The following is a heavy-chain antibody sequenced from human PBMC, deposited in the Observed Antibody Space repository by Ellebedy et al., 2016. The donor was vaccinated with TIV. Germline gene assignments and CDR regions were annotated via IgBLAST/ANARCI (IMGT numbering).Heavy chain of an antibody. CDR1: GFTFSSYG. CDR2: IWYDGSNK. V-gene: IGHV3-33*01. Sequence: GGSLRLXCAASGFTFSSYGMHWVRQAPGKGLEWVAVIWYDGSNKYYADSVKGRFTISRDNSKNTLYLQMNSLRAEDTAVYYCAREPDYGGNLRNYGMDVWGQGTTVTVSS. CDR3: AREPDYGGNLRNYGMDV. J-gene: IGHJ6*02. D-gene: IGHD4-23*01.